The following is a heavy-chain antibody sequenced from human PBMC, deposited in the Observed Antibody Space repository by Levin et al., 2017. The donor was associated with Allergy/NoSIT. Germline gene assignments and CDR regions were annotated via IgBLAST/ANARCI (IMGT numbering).Heavy chain of an antibody. V-gene: IGHV3-23*01. CDR2: ISGSDSST. D-gene: IGHD3-10*01. J-gene: IGHJ4*02. CDR3: AKDDRNYYGSGTPNFFDY. Sequence: LSLTCAASGFTFSSYAMSWVRQAPGKGPEWISAISGSDSSTYYADSVKGRFTISRDNSKNTLYLHMNSLRAEDTAVYYCAKDDRNYYGSGTPNFFDYWGQGILVTVSS. CDR1: GFTFSSYA.